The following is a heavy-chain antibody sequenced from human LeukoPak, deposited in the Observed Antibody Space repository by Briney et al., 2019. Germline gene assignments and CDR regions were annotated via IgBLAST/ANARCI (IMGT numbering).Heavy chain of an antibody. D-gene: IGHD1-26*01. J-gene: IGHJ4*02. Sequence: GGSLRLSCAASGFTFSSYGMNWVRQAPGKGLEWVSYISSSGSTIYYADSVKGRFTISRDNAKNSLYLQMNSLRAEDTAVYYCAREPYSGCYYDYWGQGTLVTVSS. CDR3: AREPYSGCYYDY. CDR1: GFTFSSYG. V-gene: IGHV3-48*03. CDR2: ISSSGSTI.